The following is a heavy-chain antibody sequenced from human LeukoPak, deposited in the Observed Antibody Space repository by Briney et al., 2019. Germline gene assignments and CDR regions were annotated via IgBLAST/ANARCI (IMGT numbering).Heavy chain of an antibody. V-gene: IGHV3-23*01. CDR3: TTIGEGGYCNY. CDR2: ISGSGGST. Sequence: QPGGSLRLSCAASGFTFSSYAMSWVRQAPGKGLEWVSAISGSGGSTYYADSVKGRFTISRDNSKNTLYLQMNSLRAEDTAVYYCTTIGEGGYCNYWGQGTLVTVSS. J-gene: IGHJ4*02. CDR1: GFTFSSYA. D-gene: IGHD2-15*01.